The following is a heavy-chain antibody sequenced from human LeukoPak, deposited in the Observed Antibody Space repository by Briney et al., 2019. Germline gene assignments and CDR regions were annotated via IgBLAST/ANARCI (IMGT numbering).Heavy chain of an antibody. V-gene: IGHV4-59*01. D-gene: IGHD3-10*01. J-gene: IGHJ6*03. CDR3: ARERLVRGAPIATDYYYYYYMDV. CDR2: IYYSGST. Sequence: PSVTLSLTCSVSGDSISTYFWSWIRQPPGKGLEWIGYIYYSGSTTYNPSFKSRVTISVDTSKNQFSLKLSSVTAADTAVYYCARERLVRGAPIATDYYYYYYMDVWGKGTTVTISS. CDR1: GDSISTYF.